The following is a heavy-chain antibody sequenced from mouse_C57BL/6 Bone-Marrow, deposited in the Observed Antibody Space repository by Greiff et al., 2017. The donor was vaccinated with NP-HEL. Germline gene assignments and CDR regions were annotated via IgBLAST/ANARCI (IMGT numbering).Heavy chain of an antibody. Sequence: DVKLVESGPGLVKPSQSLSLTCSVTGYSITSGYYWNWIRQFPGNKLEWMGYISYDGSNNYNPSLKNRISITRDTSKNQFFLKLNSVTTEDTATYYCARDRNWDGYYYAMDYWGQGTSVTVSS. CDR2: ISYDGSN. CDR1: GYSITSGYY. J-gene: IGHJ4*01. V-gene: IGHV3-6*01. D-gene: IGHD4-1*01. CDR3: ARDRNWDGYYYAMDY.